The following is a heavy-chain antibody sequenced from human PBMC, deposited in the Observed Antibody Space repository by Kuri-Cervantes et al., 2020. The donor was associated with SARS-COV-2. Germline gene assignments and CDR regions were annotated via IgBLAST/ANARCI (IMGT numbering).Heavy chain of an antibody. D-gene: IGHD6-19*01. CDR1: GFTFSSYW. CDR2: IYYSGST. J-gene: IGHJ5*02. CDR3: ARHNRIAVAGDVWFDP. Sequence: GSLRLSCAASGFTFSSYWMSWVRQPPGKGLEWIGSIYYSGSTYYNPSLKSRVTISVDTSKNQFSLKLSSVTAADTAVYYCARHNRIAVAGDVWFDPWGQGTLVTVSS. V-gene: IGHV4-39*01.